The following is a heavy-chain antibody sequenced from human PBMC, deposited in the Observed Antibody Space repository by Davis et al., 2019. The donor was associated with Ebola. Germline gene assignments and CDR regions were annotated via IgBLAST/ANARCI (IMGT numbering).Heavy chain of an antibody. CDR1: GYTFTGYY. J-gene: IGHJ4*02. CDR2: INPYSSVT. V-gene: IGHV1-2*02. Sequence: ASVKVSCKTSGYTFTGYYMHWVRQAPGQGLEWMGWINPYSSVTNYAQKFLGRVTMTRDTSITTAYMDLSSLRSEDTAVYYCATQPINGNMALVWGQGTLVTVSS. CDR3: ATQPINGNMALV. D-gene: IGHD1-20*01.